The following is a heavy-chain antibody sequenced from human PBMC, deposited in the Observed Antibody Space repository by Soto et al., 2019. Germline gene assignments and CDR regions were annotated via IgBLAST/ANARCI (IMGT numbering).Heavy chain of an antibody. J-gene: IGHJ6*02. CDR3: ARHASSSPRYYYYYGMDV. CDR2: IYYSGST. V-gene: IGHV4-39*01. CDR1: GGSISSSSYY. D-gene: IGHD6-6*01. Sequence: PSLTCTVSGGSISSSSYYWGWIRQPPGKGLEWIGSIYYSGSTYYNPSLKSRVTISVDTSKNQFSLKLSSVTAADTAVYYCARHASSSPRYYYYYGMDVWGQGTTVTVSS.